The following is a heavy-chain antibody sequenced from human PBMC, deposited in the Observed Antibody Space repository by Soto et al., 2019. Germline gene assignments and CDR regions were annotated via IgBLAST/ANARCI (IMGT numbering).Heavy chain of an antibody. Sequence: QITLKESGPTLVNPTQTLTLTCNFSGFSLRMSGVGVGCIRQPPGKALEWLALIYWDDDKRFSPSLRSRLTITKDTSKNQVVLTMANMDPLDTGTYYCAHATGSSGWATMDYWGQGTLVTVSS. CDR2: IYWDDDK. J-gene: IGHJ4*02. CDR1: GFSLRMSGVG. D-gene: IGHD6-25*01. CDR3: AHATGSSGWATMDY. V-gene: IGHV2-5*02.